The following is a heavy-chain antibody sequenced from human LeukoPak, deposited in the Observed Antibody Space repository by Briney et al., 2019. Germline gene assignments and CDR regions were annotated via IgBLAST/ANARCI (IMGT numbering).Heavy chain of an antibody. CDR1: GFTFSSYG. CDR2: IWYDGSNK. V-gene: IGHV3-33*01. D-gene: IGHD3-10*01. J-gene: IGHJ4*02. CDR3: ARDIPEYYYGSGSYTGFDY. Sequence: GGSLRLSCAASGFTFSSYGMPWVRQAPGKGLEWVAVIWYDGSNKYYADSVKGRFTISRDNSKNTLYLQMNSLRAEDTAVYYCARDIPEYYYGSGSYTGFDYWGQGTLVTVSS.